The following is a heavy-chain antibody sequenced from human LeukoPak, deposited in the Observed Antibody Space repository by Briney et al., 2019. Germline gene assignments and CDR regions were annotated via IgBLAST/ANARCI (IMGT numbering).Heavy chain of an antibody. D-gene: IGHD6-19*01. CDR3: ASVSSGWYY. CDR1: GGSISSYY. CDR2: IYYSGST. J-gene: IGHJ4*02. Sequence: SETLSLTCTVSGGSISSYYWSWIRQPPGKGLEWIGYIYYSGSTNYNPSLKSRVTISVDTSKNQFSLKLSSVTAADTAVYYCASVSSGWYYWGQGTLVTVSS. V-gene: IGHV4-59*01.